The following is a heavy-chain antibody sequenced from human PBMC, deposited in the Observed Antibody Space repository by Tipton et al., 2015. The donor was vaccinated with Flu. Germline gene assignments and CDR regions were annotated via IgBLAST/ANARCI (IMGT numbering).Heavy chain of an antibody. J-gene: IGHJ4*02. CDR3: ARAEIGDFDY. CDR1: GFTVHYTS. D-gene: IGHD2/OR15-2a*01. Sequence: LRLSCAVSGFTVHYTSMTWVRQAPGKGLEWIGSIYHNGDIHFNPSLKSRVSISVDTSNNRFSLNLTSVTAADTAVYYCARAEIGDFDYWGQGTLVTVSS. CDR2: IYHNGDI. V-gene: IGHV4-38-2*01.